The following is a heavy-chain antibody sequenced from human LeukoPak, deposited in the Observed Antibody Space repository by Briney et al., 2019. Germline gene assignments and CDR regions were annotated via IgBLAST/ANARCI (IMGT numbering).Heavy chain of an antibody. CDR1: GFTFSSYA. CDR3: AKYFLKTHGTIAAAGLIDY. CDR2: INGNGGST. Sequence: GGSLRLSCAASGFTFSSYAMSWVRQAPGKGLEWVSDINGNGGSTYYADSVKGRFTISRDNSKNTVYLQMNSLRAEDTALYYCAKYFLKTHGTIAAAGLIDYWGQGTLVTVSS. D-gene: IGHD6-13*01. J-gene: IGHJ4*02. V-gene: IGHV3-23*01.